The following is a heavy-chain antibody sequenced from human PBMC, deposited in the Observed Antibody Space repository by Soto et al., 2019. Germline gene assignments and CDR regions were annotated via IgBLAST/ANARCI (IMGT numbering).Heavy chain of an antibody. CDR1: FGSISSGGYS. J-gene: IGHJ4*02. CDR3: ARGETTVTTLDY. V-gene: IGHV4-30-2*01. D-gene: IGHD4-17*01. Sequence: PSETLSLTCTVSFGSISSGGYSWSFLRQPPGKGLEWIGYIYHSGSTYYNPSLKSRVTISVDRSKNQFSLKLSSVTAADTAVYYCARGETTVTTLDYWGQGTLVTV. CDR2: IYHSGST.